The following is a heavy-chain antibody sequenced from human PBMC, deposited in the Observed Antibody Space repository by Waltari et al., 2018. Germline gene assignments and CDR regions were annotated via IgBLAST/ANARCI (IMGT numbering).Heavy chain of an antibody. CDR3: ARGTGGSSTYYFAGMDV. D-gene: IGHD3-22*01. CDR1: GGSFSAYH. CDR2: INHSGSA. V-gene: IGHV4-34*01. J-gene: IGHJ6*02. Sequence: QVQLQQWGAGLLKPSETLSLTCAVFGGSFSAYHWSWIRQSPGKGLEWIGEINHSGSAIYNPAFKGRVTISLDTSKRQVSLRLSSVTAADTAVYFCARGTGGSSTYYFAGMDVWGQGTTVTVSS.